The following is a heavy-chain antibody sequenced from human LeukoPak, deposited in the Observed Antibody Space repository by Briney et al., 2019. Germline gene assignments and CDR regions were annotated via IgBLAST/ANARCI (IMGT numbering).Heavy chain of an antibody. J-gene: IGHJ4*02. D-gene: IGHD1-14*01. CDR2: IIPIFGTA. CDR1: GGTFSSYA. V-gene: IGHV1-69*01. Sequence: SVKVSCKASGGTFSSYAISWVRQAPGQRLEWMGGIIPIFGTANYAQKFQGRVTITADESTSTAYMELSSLRSEDTAVYYCARRGPGIIDYWGQGTLVTVSS. CDR3: ARRGPGIIDY.